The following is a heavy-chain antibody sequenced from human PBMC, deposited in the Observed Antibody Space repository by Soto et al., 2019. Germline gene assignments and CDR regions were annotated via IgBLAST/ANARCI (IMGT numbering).Heavy chain of an antibody. V-gene: IGHV3-7*03. CDR3: STGGIYYET. CDR1: EFKCGSYW. CDR2: IKQDGSEK. Sequence: GASLRVSCAASEFKCGSYWSSWVRQAPGKGLEWVANIKQDGSEKYYVDSVKGRFTISRDNAKSSRYLQMDSLRADDTGVYYCSTGGIYYETCGQGTLVTVYS. J-gene: IGHJ5*02. D-gene: IGHD1-26*01.